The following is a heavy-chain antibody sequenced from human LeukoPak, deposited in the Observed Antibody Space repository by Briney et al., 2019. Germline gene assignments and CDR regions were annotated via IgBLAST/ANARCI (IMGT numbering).Heavy chain of an antibody. Sequence: GASVKVSCKASGYTFTSYDINWVRQATGQGLEWMGWMNLNSGNTGYAQKFQGRVTMTRNTSISTAYMELSSLRSEDTAVYYCARGDSGYCSSTSCYAFDIWGQGTMVTVSS. D-gene: IGHD2-2*01. V-gene: IGHV1-8*01. CDR2: MNLNSGNT. J-gene: IGHJ3*02. CDR1: GYTFTSYD. CDR3: ARGDSGYCSSTSCYAFDI.